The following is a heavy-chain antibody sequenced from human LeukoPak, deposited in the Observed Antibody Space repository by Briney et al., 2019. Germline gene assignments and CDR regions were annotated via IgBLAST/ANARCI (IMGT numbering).Heavy chain of an antibody. V-gene: IGHV3-23*01. CDR3: AKVGVPFDS. CDR1: GFTFSSYA. Sequence: PGGSLRLSCAASGFTFSSYAMSWVRQAPGTGLEWVSAISASGGSTYYADSVKGRFTISRDNPKNTLYLQMNSLRAEDTAVYYCAKVGVPFDSWGQGTLVTVSS. D-gene: IGHD2-8*01. J-gene: IGHJ4*02. CDR2: ISASGGST.